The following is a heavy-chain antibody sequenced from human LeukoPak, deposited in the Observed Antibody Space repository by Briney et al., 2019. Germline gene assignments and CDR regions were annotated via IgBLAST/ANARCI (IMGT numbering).Heavy chain of an antibody. J-gene: IGHJ6*02. CDR1: GCSISSYY. CDR2: IYYSGST. Sequence: SETLSLTCTVSGCSISSYYWSWIRQPPGKGLEWIGYIYYSGSTNYNPSLKSRVIISVDTSKNQFSLELSCVTDADTAVYYCARGVWYCSSTSCYTGTYYYYGMDVWGQGTTVTVSS. V-gene: IGHV4-59*01. D-gene: IGHD2-2*02. CDR3: ARGVWYCSSTSCYTGTYYYYGMDV.